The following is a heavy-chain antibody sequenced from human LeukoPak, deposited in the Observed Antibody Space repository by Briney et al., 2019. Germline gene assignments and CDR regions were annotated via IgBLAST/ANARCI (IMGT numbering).Heavy chain of an antibody. CDR3: ARVGLWFGEPHYYYGMDV. D-gene: IGHD3-10*01. J-gene: IGHJ6*02. CDR2: IYSGGST. V-gene: IGHV3-53*01. CDR1: GFTVSSNY. Sequence: GGSLRLSCAASGFTVSSNYMSWVRQAPGKGLEWVSVIYSGGSTYYADSVKGRFTISRDNSKNTLYLQMNSLRAEDTAVYYCARVGLWFGEPHYYYGMDVWGQGTTVTISS.